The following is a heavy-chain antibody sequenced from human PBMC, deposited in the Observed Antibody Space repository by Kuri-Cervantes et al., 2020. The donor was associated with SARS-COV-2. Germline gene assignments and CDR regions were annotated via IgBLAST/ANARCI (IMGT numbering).Heavy chain of an antibody. CDR3: AIQEGSGWYPASFQH. D-gene: IGHD6-19*01. V-gene: IGHV1-69*13. CDR1: GGTFSSYA. J-gene: IGHJ1*01. Sequence: SVKVSCKASGGTFSSYAISWVRQAPGQGLEWMGRIIPIFGTANYAQKFQGRVTITADESTSTAYMELSSLRSEDTAVYYCAIQEGSGWYPASFQHWGQGTLVTVSS. CDR2: IIPIFGTA.